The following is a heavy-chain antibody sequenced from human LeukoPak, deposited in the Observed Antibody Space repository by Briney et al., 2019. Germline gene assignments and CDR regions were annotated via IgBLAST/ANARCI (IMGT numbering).Heavy chain of an antibody. CDR1: GYTFTGYY. J-gene: IGHJ4*02. CDR3: ARDGGLGGAPFDY. CDR2: INPNSGGT. Sequence: ASVKVSCKASGYTFTGYYIHWVRQAPGQGLECVGWINPNSGGTNYAQKFQGRVTMTRDTSISTAYMELSRLRSDDTAVYYCARDGGLGGAPFDYWGQGTLVTVSS. V-gene: IGHV1-2*02. D-gene: IGHD1-26*01.